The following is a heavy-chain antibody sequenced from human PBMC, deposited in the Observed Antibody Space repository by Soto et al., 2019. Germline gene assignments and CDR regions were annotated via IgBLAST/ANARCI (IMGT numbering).Heavy chain of an antibody. Sequence: ASVKVSCKASGYTFTSYAMHRVRQAPGQRLEWMGWINAGNGNTKYSQKFQGRVTITRDTSASTAYMELSSLRSEDTAVYYCARDFGYGSGILDYWGQGTLVTVSS. D-gene: IGHD3-10*01. J-gene: IGHJ4*02. CDR3: ARDFGYGSGILDY. CDR2: INAGNGNT. CDR1: GYTFTSYA. V-gene: IGHV1-3*01.